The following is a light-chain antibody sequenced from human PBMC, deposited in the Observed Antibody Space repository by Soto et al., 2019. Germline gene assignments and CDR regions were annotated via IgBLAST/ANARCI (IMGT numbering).Light chain of an antibody. CDR2: EVS. CDR1: SSDVGAYNY. V-gene: IGLV2-14*01. CDR3: SSYTSSNTLV. J-gene: IGLJ2*01. Sequence: QSAPTQPASVSGSPGQSITNSCTGTSSDVGAYNYVSWYQQHPGKAPKLMIFEVSDRPSGVSNRFSGSKSGNTASLTISGLQAEDEADYYCSSYTSSNTLVFGGETKLTVL.